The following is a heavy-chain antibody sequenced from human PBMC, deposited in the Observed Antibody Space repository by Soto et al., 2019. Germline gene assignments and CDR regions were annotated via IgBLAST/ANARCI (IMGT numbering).Heavy chain of an antibody. CDR3: ARDGDSSGYYEENWFDP. V-gene: IGHV7-4-1*01. Sequence: QVQLVQSGSELKKPGASVKVSCKASGYTFTSYAMNWVRQAPGQGLEWMGWINTNTGNPTYAQGFTGRFVFSLDTSVSTAYLQICSLKAEDTAVYYCARDGDSSGYYEENWFDPWGQGTLVTVSS. J-gene: IGHJ5*02. D-gene: IGHD3-22*01. CDR1: GYTFTSYA. CDR2: INTNTGNP.